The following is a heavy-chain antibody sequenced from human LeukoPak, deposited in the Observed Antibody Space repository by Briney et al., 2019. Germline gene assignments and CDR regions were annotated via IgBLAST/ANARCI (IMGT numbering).Heavy chain of an antibody. V-gene: IGHV1-69*04. J-gene: IGHJ4*02. D-gene: IGHD6-13*01. Sequence: SVKVSCKASGGTFSSYAISWVRQAPGQGLEWMGRIIPILGIANYAQKFQGRVTITADKSTSTAYMELSSLRSEDTAVYYCARAVPGIAAAWDYWGQGTLVTVSS. CDR3: ARAVPGIAAAWDY. CDR2: IIPILGIA. CDR1: GGTFSSYA.